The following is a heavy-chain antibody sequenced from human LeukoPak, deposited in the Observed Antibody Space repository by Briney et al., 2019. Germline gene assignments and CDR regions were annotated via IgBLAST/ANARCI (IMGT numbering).Heavy chain of an antibody. CDR1: GFTFSNAW. V-gene: IGHV3-15*01. J-gene: IGHJ4*02. D-gene: IGHD3-22*01. CDR3: TTVYYDSGGYTFDY. Sequence: GGSLRLSCRVSGFTFSNAWMSWARQAPGKGLEWVGRIKSKTDGGTTDYAAPVKGRFTISRDDSKNTLYLQMNSLKTEDTAVYYCTTVYYDSGGYTFDYRGQGTLVTVSS. CDR2: IKSKTDGGTT.